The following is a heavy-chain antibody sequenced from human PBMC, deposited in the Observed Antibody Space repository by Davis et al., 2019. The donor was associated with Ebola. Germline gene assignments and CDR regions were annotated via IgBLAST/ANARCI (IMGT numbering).Heavy chain of an antibody. CDR2: ISYDGSNK. CDR3: AKLATVSPFDY. J-gene: IGHJ4*02. V-gene: IGHV3-30*18. Sequence: PGGSLRLSCAASGFTFSSYGMHWVRQAPGKGLEWVAVISYDGSNKYYADSVKGRFTISRDNSKNTLYLQMNSLRAEDTAVYYCAKLATVSPFDYWGQGTLVTVSS. CDR1: GFTFSSYG. D-gene: IGHD4-17*01.